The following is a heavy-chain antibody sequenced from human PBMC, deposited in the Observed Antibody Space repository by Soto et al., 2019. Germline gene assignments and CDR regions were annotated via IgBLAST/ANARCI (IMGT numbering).Heavy chain of an antibody. CDR1: GFTFSNYG. Sequence: QVQLVESGGGVVQPGKSLRLSCKGSGFTFSNYGFHWVRQAPGKVLEWVSVVWRDGDNQYYADSVKGRFTASRDNSENTQFLQMDDLTGEDTGVYYCASGPYGSGSYPLEYWGQGTLVTVSS. D-gene: IGHD3-10*01. CDR3: ASGPYGSGSYPLEY. V-gene: IGHV3-33*01. CDR2: VWRDGDNQ. J-gene: IGHJ4*02.